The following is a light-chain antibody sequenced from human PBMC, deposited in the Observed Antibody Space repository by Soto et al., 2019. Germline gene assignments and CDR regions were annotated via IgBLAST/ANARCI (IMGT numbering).Light chain of an antibody. V-gene: IGLV2-14*01. CDR1: SSDVGGYNY. J-gene: IGLJ3*02. Sequence: QSVLTQPASVSGSPGQSITTSCTGTSSDVGGYNYVSWYQQHPGKAPKLMIYEVSNRPPGVSNRFSCSKSGNTASLTISGVQAEDGADYYCSSYTSSSTPLVFGGGTKLTVL. CDR2: EVS. CDR3: SSYTSSSTPLV.